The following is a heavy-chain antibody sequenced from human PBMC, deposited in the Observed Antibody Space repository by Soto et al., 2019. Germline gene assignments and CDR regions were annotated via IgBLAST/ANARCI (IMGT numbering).Heavy chain of an antibody. CDR1: GFSLSSYA. CDR3: AKTNPSRTRSGWNDWFDP. Sequence: EVQLLESGGGLVQPGGSLRLSCAASGFSLSSYAMTWVRQAPGKGLDWVSTITGASSGIYYADSVAGRFIISRDNSKNTLYLHMDNLRAEDTAVYFCAKTNPSRTRSGWNDWFDPWGQGTLVTVAS. CDR2: ITGASSGI. D-gene: IGHD6-19*01. V-gene: IGHV3-23*01. J-gene: IGHJ5*02.